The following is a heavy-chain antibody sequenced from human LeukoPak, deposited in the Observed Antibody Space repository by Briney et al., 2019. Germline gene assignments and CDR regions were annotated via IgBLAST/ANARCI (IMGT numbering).Heavy chain of an antibody. CDR3: ARGGSYHGY. J-gene: IGHJ4*02. D-gene: IGHD1-26*01. Sequence: SETLSLTCAVYGGSFSGYYWSWIRQPPGKGLEWIGEINHSGSTNYNPSLKSRVTISVDTSKNQFSLKLSSVTAADTATYYCARGGSYHGYWGQGTLVTVSS. CDR1: GGSFSGYY. V-gene: IGHV4-34*01. CDR2: INHSGST.